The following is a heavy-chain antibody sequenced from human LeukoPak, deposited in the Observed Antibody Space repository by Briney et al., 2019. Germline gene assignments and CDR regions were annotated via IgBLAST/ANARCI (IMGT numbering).Heavy chain of an antibody. CDR2: ISGSGGST. CDR1: GFTFSSYA. J-gene: IGHJ4*02. CDR3: AKGLRGWSGYYFDY. V-gene: IGHV3-23*01. Sequence: PGGSLRLSCAASGFTFSSYAMSWVRRAPGKGLEWVSAISGSGGSTYYADSVKGRFTISRDNSKNTLYLQMNSLRAEDTAAYYCAKGLRGWSGYYFDYWGLGTLVTVSS. D-gene: IGHD6-19*01.